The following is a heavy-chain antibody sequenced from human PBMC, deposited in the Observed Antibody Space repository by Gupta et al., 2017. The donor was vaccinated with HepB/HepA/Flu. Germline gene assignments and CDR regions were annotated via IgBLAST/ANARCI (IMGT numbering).Heavy chain of an antibody. J-gene: IGHJ6*02. CDR3: ARDMRGGGRADQMLYYYYGMDV. CDR1: GFTFSSYE. V-gene: IGHV3-48*03. CDR2: ISSSGSTI. Sequence: EVQLVESGGGLVQPGGSRRLSCAASGFTFSSYEMNWVRQAPGKGLEWVSYISSSGSTIYYADSVTGRFTISRDNAKNSLYLQMNSLRAEDTAVYYCARDMRGGGRADQMLYYYYGMDVWGQGTTVTVSS. D-gene: IGHD3-10*01.